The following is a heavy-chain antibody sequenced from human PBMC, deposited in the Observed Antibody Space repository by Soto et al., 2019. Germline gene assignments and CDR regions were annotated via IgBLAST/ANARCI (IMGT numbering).Heavy chain of an antibody. CDR3: AKIGVGFTPASFDY. Sequence: QVQLVESGGGVVQPGRSLRLSCAASGFTFSSYGMHWVRQAPGKGLEWVAVISYDGSNKYYADSVKGRFTISRDNSKNTLYLQMNSLRAEDTAVYYCAKIGVGFTPASFDYWGQGTLVTVSS. CDR1: GFTFSSYG. V-gene: IGHV3-30*18. J-gene: IGHJ4*02. CDR2: ISYDGSNK. D-gene: IGHD2-15*01.